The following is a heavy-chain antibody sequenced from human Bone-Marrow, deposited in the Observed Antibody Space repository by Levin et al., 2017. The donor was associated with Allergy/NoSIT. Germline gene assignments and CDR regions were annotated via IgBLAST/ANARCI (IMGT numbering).Heavy chain of an antibody. Sequence: ASVKVSCRTSGYMFTDYGISWVRQAPGQGLEWMGWISVENGNTNYLEKFQDRLTLTRDTTTSKVYLELRSLRLDDTAIYYCARYSSVSSADEHWCQGTLVTVSS. J-gene: IGHJ4*02. CDR2: ISVENGNT. CDR1: GYMFTDYG. CDR3: ARYSSVSSADEH. V-gene: IGHV1-18*01. D-gene: IGHD6-19*01.